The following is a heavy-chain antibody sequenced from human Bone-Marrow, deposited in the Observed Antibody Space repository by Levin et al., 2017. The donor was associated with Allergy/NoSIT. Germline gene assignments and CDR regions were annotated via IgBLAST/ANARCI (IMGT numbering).Heavy chain of an antibody. J-gene: IGHJ6*02. Sequence: SETLSLTCTVSGASISTYYCSWIRQPPGKGLEWIGYISYSGTTYYNPSLRSRVIISVDTSKNQVSLKLNSVTAADTAVYYCARDGTGGGANQDVWGQGTTVTVS. CDR3: ARDGTGGGANQDV. CDR1: GASISTYY. CDR2: ISYSGTT. D-gene: IGHD1-14*01. V-gene: IGHV4-59*01.